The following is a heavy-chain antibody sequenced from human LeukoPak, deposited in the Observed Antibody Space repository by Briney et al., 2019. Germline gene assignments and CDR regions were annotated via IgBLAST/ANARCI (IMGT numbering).Heavy chain of an antibody. Sequence: GGSLRLSCAASGFTFSDYYMSWIRQARGKGLEWVSYISSSSSYTNYADSVKGRFTISRDNAKNSLYLQMNSLRAEDTAVYYCARDYNEGNYGDHVPPPCFDYWGQGTLVTVSS. V-gene: IGHV3-11*05. CDR2: ISSSSSYT. D-gene: IGHD4-17*01. CDR3: ARDYNEGNYGDHVPPPCFDY. CDR1: GFTFSDYY. J-gene: IGHJ4*02.